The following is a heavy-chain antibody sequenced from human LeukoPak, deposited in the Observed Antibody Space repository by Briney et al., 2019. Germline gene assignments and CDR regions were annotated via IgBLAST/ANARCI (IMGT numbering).Heavy chain of an antibody. CDR1: GFIFSSYS. D-gene: IGHD3-22*01. J-gene: IGHJ4*02. CDR3: ARDEAGGGGYYDSSGYLYY. V-gene: IGHV3-30*04. Sequence: GGSLGLSCAASGFIFSSYSMHWVRQAPEKGLEWVSFISHDGRNKDDADSVKGRFTISRDNSKKTLYLQMNSLRAEDTAVYHCARDEAGGGGYYDSSGYLYYWGQGTLVTVSS. CDR2: ISHDGRNK.